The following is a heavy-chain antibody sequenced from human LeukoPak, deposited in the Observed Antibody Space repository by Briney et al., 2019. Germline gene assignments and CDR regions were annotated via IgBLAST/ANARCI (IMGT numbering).Heavy chain of an antibody. Sequence: PGESLKISCKGSGYSFASYWIAWVRQMPGKGLEWMGTIYPGDSDIRYSPSFQGQVTISADKSISTAYLQWSSLKASDTAMYYCARHIAPGYNSGWYFDYWGQGTLVTVSS. CDR3: ARHIAPGYNSGWYFDY. D-gene: IGHD5-12*01. CDR1: GYSFASYW. V-gene: IGHV5-51*01. CDR2: IYPGDSDI. J-gene: IGHJ4*02.